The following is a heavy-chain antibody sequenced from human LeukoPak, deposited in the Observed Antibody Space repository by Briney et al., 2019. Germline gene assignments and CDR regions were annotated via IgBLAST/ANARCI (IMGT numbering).Heavy chain of an antibody. J-gene: IGHJ4*02. D-gene: IGHD2-15*01. V-gene: IGHV3-23*01. CDR2: ISGSGGST. CDR3: AKGRSVVVAATPYYFDY. Sequence: GGSLRLSCAASGFTFSSYAMSWVRQAPGKGLEWVSAISGSGGSTYYADSVKGRFTISRDNSKNTLYLQMNSLRAEDTAVYYCAKGRSVVVAATPYYFDYWGQGTLVTVSS. CDR1: GFTFSSYA.